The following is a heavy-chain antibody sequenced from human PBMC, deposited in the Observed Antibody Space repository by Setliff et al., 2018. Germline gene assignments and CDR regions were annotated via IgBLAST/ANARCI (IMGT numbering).Heavy chain of an antibody. J-gene: IGHJ4*02. CDR2: ISAYNGNT. CDR1: GYTFTSYG. Sequence: ASVKVSCKASGYTFTSYGISWVRRAPGQGLEWMGWISAYNGNTNYAQKLQGRVTMTTDTSTSTAYMELRSLRSDDTAVYYCVRLFILTGYYNYFDYWGQGTLVTVSS. V-gene: IGHV1-18*01. D-gene: IGHD3-9*01. CDR3: VRLFILTGYYNYFDY.